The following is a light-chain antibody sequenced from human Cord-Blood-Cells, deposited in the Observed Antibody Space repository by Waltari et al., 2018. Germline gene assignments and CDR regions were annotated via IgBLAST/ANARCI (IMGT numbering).Light chain of an antibody. CDR3: SSYTSTSTYL. V-gene: IGLV2-14*01. J-gene: IGLJ1*01. CDR2: DVS. CDR1: SSDVGGYNY. Sequence: QSALTQPASVSGSPGQSITISCTGTSSDVGGYNYVSWYQRHPGKAPKLMIYDVSNRPSGVSNRFPGSKSGDTASLTISGLQAEDEADYYRSSYTSTSTYLFGTGTKVTVL.